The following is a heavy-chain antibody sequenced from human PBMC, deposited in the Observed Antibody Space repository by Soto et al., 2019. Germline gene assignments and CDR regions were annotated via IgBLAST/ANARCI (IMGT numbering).Heavy chain of an antibody. V-gene: IGHV5-51*01. CDR1: GYSFTGYW. D-gene: IGHD5-12*01. J-gene: IGHJ4*02. Sequence: GESLRISCKGSGYSFTGYWVGWVRQMPGKGLEWMGIIYPGDSDTRYSPSFQGQVTISADKSISTAYLQWSSLKASDTAMYYCARRPASGYDFSIDYWGQGTLVTVSS. CDR2: IYPGDSDT. CDR3: ARRPASGYDFSIDY.